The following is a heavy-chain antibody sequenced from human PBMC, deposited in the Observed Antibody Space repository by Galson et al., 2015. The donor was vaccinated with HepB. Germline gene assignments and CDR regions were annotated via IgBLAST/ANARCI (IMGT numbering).Heavy chain of an antibody. Sequence: SVKVSCKASRDTFTAYYMHWVRQAPGQGLEWMGIINPNGGRTTYAQKLQGRVTMTGDASTSTVYMELSNLKSDDTAIYYCTGGFSYYGMDVWGQGTTVTVSS. J-gene: IGHJ6*02. D-gene: IGHD2-8*02. V-gene: IGHV1-46*04. CDR1: RDTFTAYY. CDR3: TGGFSYYGMDV. CDR2: INPNGGRT.